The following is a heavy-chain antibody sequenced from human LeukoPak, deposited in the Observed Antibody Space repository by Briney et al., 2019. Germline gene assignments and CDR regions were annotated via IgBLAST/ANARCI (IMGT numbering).Heavy chain of an antibody. Sequence: GGSLRLSCAASGFTFSSYRMSWVRQAPGKGLEWVANIKQDGSEKYYVDSVKGRFTISRDNAKNSLSLQMNGLRAEDTAVYYCARDGSATGSHDYWGQGTLVTVSS. V-gene: IGHV3-7*04. D-gene: IGHD2-15*01. CDR2: IKQDGSEK. CDR3: ARDGSATGSHDY. CDR1: GFTFSSYR. J-gene: IGHJ4*02.